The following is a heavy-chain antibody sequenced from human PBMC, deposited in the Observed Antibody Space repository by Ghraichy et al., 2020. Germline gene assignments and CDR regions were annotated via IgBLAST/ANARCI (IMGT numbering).Heavy chain of an antibody. Sequence: GESLNISCAASGFTFSNYEMNWVRQAPRKGLEWVSYISSGGTIIYYADSVKGRFTISRDNAKNSLYLQMNNLRAEDTAVYYCARESCSSSSCYGWGFDYWGQGALVSVSS. V-gene: IGHV3-48*03. CDR1: GFTFSNYE. CDR2: ISSGGTII. CDR3: ARESCSSSSCYGWGFDY. J-gene: IGHJ4*02. D-gene: IGHD2-2*01.